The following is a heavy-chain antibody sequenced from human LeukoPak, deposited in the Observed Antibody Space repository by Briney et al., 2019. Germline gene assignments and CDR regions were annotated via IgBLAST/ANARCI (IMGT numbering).Heavy chain of an antibody. D-gene: IGHD1-26*01. Sequence: PGGSLTLSCAASGFTFSSYAMSWVRQAPGKGLEGVSAISGSGGSTYYADSVKGRFTISRDNSKNTLYLQMNSLRAQDTAVYYCAKDYRVGASPYFDYWGQGTLVTVSS. CDR1: GFTFSSYA. CDR3: AKDYRVGASPYFDY. J-gene: IGHJ4*02. V-gene: IGHV3-23*01. CDR2: ISGSGGST.